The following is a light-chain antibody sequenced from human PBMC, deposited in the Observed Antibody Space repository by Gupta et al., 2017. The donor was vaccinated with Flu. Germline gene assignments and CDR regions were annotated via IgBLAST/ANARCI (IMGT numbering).Light chain of an antibody. Sequence: QSALTQPPSASGSPGQSVTISCTGTSSDVGGYNYVSWYQQHPGKAPKLMIYEVSKRPSGVPDRFSCSKSGNTASLTVSGVQAEDEADYYCSSYAGSNNLGVFGGGTKLTVL. V-gene: IGLV2-8*01. CDR2: EVS. J-gene: IGLJ2*01. CDR1: SSDVGGYNY. CDR3: SSYAGSNNLGV.